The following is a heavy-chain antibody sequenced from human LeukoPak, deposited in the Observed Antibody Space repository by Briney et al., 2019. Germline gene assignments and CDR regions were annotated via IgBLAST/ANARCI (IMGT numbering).Heavy chain of an antibody. CDR1: GYTFTGYY. V-gene: IGHV1-2*02. J-gene: IGHJ6*02. CDR3: ARDRYDPHIGSGRRMDV. D-gene: IGHD3-10*01. Sequence: ASVKVSCKASGYTFTGYYMHWVRQAPGQGLEWMGWINPNSGGTNYAQKFRGRVTMTRDTSISTAYMELSRLRSDDTAVYYCARDRYDPHIGSGRRMDVWGRGTTVTVSS. CDR2: INPNSGGT.